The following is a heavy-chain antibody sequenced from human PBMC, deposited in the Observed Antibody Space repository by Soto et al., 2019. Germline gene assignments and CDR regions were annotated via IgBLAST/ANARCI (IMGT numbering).Heavy chain of an antibody. D-gene: IGHD3-3*01. CDR3: ARLARFDLYFDY. V-gene: IGHV4-39*01. CDR2: IYYSGTT. Sequence: PSETLSLTCTVSGDSITNSGYFWAWIRQPPGKGLEWIGSIYYSGTTYSHPSLNSRVTVSVDTSKNQFSLKLFSLTAADTAVYYCARLARFDLYFDYWRQGTLVTVSS. CDR1: GDSITNSGYF. J-gene: IGHJ4*02.